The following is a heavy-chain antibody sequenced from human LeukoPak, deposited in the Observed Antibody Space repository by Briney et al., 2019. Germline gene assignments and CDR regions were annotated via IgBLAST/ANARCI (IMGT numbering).Heavy chain of an antibody. CDR3: TSCSSISCYTFDFDY. CDR1: GFTFSSYS. Sequence: PGGSLRLSCAASGFTFSSYSMNWVRQAPGKGLEWVGFIRSKAYGGTTEYAASVKGRSPISRDDSKSIAYLQMNSLKTEDTAVYYCTSCSSISCYTFDFDYWGQGTLVTVSS. V-gene: IGHV3-49*04. J-gene: IGHJ4*02. CDR2: IRSKAYGGTT. D-gene: IGHD2-2*02.